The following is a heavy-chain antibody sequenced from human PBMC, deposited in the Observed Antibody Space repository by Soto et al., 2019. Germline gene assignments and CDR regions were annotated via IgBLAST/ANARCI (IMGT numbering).Heavy chain of an antibody. CDR3: ARHDALGDAAPYYYYYMDV. CDR1: GYSFTSYW. V-gene: IGHV5-51*01. Sequence: PGESLKISCKGSGYSFTSYWIGWVRQMPGKGLEWMGITYPGDSDTRYSPSFQGQVTISADKSISTAYLQWSSLKASDTAMYYCARHDALGDAAPYYYYYMDVWGKGTTVTVSS. J-gene: IGHJ6*03. D-gene: IGHD3-16*01. CDR2: TYPGDSDT.